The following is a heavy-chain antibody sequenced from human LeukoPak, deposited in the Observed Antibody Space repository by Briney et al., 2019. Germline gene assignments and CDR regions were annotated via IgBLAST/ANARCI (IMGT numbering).Heavy chain of an antibody. Sequence: GGSLRLSCAASGFTFEDYTMHWVRQAPGKGLEWVSLISWDGGTRYYADSVKGRFTISRDNSKKSLYLQMNSLRTEDTALYYCATELEAAAAFDYWGQGTLVTVSS. CDR1: GFTFEDYT. D-gene: IGHD6-13*01. J-gene: IGHJ4*02. CDR3: ATELEAAAAFDY. CDR2: ISWDGGTR. V-gene: IGHV3-43*01.